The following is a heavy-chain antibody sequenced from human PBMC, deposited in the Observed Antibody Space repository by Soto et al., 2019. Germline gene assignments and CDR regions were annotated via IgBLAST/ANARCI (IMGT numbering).Heavy chain of an antibody. CDR2: ITGSGGYT. Sequence: GGSLRLSXAASGFTFSSFAMTWVRQAPGKGLEWVSTITGSGGYTYYADSVKGRVTISRDNSKNTLYLQMNSLRAEDTAVYYCAKDIHSTGWSSWFDPWGQGTLVTVSS. D-gene: IGHD6-19*01. J-gene: IGHJ5*02. V-gene: IGHV3-23*01. CDR3: AKDIHSTGWSSWFDP. CDR1: GFTFSSFA.